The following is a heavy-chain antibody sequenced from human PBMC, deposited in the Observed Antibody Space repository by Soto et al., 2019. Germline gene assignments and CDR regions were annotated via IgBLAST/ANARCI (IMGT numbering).Heavy chain of an antibody. CDR1: GLIVNNNY. D-gene: IGHD3-3*01. V-gene: IGHV3-53*01. Sequence: GGSLRLSCAASGLIVNNNYMTWVRQAPGKGLQWVSVIYAAGTAYYADFVQGRFTISRDNSKNTLYLHMSGLTAEDTAVYYCARDNYGLWSGPAPFDPWGQGTPVTVSS. J-gene: IGHJ5*02. CDR2: IYAAGTA. CDR3: ARDNYGLWSGPAPFDP.